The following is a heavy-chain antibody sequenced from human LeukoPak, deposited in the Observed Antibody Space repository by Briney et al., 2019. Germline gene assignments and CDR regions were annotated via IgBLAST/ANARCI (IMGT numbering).Heavy chain of an antibody. D-gene: IGHD6-13*01. CDR3: ARTYSSSWYEFDY. CDR1: GFTVSSNY. V-gene: IGHV3-66*01. Sequence: GGSLRLSCAASGFTVSSNYMSWVRQAPGKGLEWVSVIYTGGGTYYADSVKARFTISRDNSKNTVYLQMNSLRDDDTAVYYCARTYSSSWYEFDYWGQEPWSPSPQ. J-gene: IGHJ4*01. CDR2: IYTGGGT.